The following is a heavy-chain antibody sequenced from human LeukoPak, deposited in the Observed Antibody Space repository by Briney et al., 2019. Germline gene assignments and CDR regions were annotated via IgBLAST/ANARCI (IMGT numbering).Heavy chain of an antibody. CDR3: ARDVSGSYPDY. Sequence: SETLSVTCTVSGGSIISGSYYWSWIRQPAGKGLEWIVRIYTSGSTNYNPSLKSRVTISVDTSKNQFSLKLSSVTAADTAVYYCARDVSGSYPDYWGQGTLVTVSS. CDR2: IYTSGST. V-gene: IGHV4-61*02. D-gene: IGHD1-26*01. CDR1: GGSIISGSYY. J-gene: IGHJ4*02.